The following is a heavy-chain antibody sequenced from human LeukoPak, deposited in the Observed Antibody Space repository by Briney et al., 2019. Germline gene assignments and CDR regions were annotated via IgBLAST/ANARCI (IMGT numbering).Heavy chain of an antibody. V-gene: IGHV1-2*02. CDR2: INPNSGGT. CDR3: ARGITYYYGSGSYYYYGMYV. Sequence: ASVKVSCKASGYTFTGYYMHWVRQAPGQGLEWMGWINPNSGGTNYAQKFQGRVTMTRDTSISTAYMELSRLRSDDTAVYYCARGITYYYGSGSYYYYGMYVWGQGTTVTVSS. CDR1: GYTFTGYY. D-gene: IGHD3-10*01. J-gene: IGHJ6*02.